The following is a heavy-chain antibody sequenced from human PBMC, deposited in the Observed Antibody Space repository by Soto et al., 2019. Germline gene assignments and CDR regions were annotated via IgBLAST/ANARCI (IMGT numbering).Heavy chain of an antibody. CDR3: AKTLWFGELLDFFDY. CDR1: GFTFSTDA. Sequence: EVQLLESGGGLVQPGGSLRLSCAASGFTFSTDAMSWVRQAPGKGLEWVSGISGSGGSTHYAGSVKGRFTISRDNSTNTLYLQMNSLRVEDTAVYYCAKTLWFGELLDFFDYWGQGTLVTVSS. V-gene: IGHV3-23*01. D-gene: IGHD3-10*01. CDR2: ISGSGGST. J-gene: IGHJ4*02.